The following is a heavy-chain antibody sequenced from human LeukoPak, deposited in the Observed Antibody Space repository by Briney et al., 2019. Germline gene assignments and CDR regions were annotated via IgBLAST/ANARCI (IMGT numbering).Heavy chain of an antibody. CDR2: ISGSGGST. J-gene: IGHJ4*02. D-gene: IGHD5-18*01. CDR3: ANGGYSYGYPYFDY. V-gene: IGHV3-23*01. CDR1: GFTFSSYA. Sequence: TGGSLRLSCAASGFTFSSYAMSWVRQAPGKGLEWVSAISGSGGSTYSADSVKGRFTISRDNSKNTLYLQMNSLRAEDTAVYYCANGGYSYGYPYFDYWGQGTLVTVSS.